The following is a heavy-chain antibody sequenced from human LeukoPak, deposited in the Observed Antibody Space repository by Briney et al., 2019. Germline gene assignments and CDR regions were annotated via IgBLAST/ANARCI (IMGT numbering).Heavy chain of an antibody. D-gene: IGHD3-22*01. CDR3: AGLVLYYYDSSGVDY. J-gene: IGHJ4*02. V-gene: IGHV4-34*01. CDR2: INHSGST. CDR1: GGSISSYY. Sequence: SETLSLTCTVSGGSISSYYWSWIRQPPGKGLEWIGEINHSGSTNYNPSLKSRVTISVDTSKNQFSLKLSSVTAADTAVYYCAGLVLYYYDSSGVDYWGQGTLVTVSS.